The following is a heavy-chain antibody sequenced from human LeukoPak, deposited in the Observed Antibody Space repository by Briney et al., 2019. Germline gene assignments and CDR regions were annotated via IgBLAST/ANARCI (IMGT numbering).Heavy chain of an antibody. Sequence: GSLRLSCAASGFTFSSYAMSWVRQAPGKGLEWVSIIYNIGTTKYTDSVKGRFTISRDNSKNTLYLQMSRLRADDTAVYYCARWYCTSTSCYYDYWGQGTLVTVSS. CDR3: ARWYCTSTSCYYDY. J-gene: IGHJ4*02. V-gene: IGHV3-23*05. CDR2: IYNIGTT. D-gene: IGHD2-2*01. CDR1: GFTFSSYA.